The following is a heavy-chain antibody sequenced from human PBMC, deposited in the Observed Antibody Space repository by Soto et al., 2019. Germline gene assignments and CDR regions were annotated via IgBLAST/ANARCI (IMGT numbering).Heavy chain of an antibody. CDR1: GESLSAYY. Sequence: QVHLQQWGAGLLRPSETLSLTGAVYGESLSAYYWTWIRPPPGKGLEWIGEINQSGSTNYNPSLKSRVTMSADTSKKHFSLKVTSVTAADTAVYYCARGTVYVPFLFPCLDVWGQGTTVTVSS. J-gene: IGHJ6*02. V-gene: IGHV4-34*01. CDR2: INQSGST. CDR3: ARGTVYVPFLFPCLDV. D-gene: IGHD3-10*02.